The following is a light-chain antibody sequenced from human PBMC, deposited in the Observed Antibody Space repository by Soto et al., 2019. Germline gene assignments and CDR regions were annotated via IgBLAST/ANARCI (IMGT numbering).Light chain of an antibody. J-gene: IGKJ5*01. CDR3: QQYYSTPIT. Sequence: DIVKTLSPDALAVTLGERATINCKSSQSVLYSSNNKNYLAWYQQKPGQPPKLLIYWASTRESGVPDRFSGSGSGTDFTLTISSLQAEDVAVYYCQQYYSTPITFGQ. V-gene: IGKV4-1*01. CDR1: QSVLYSSNNKNY. CDR2: WAS.